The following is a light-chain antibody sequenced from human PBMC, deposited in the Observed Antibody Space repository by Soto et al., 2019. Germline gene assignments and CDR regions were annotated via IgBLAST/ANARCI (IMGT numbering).Light chain of an antibody. J-gene: IGLJ3*02. Sequence: QSVLMQPPSVSGAPGQRITISCTGNTSNIGAAYAVHWYKPLPGTVPKLLIYGTTNRPSGVPDRFSGPRSGSSASLAITGLQAEDEADYFCQSYDSRLSGSVLFGGGTQLTVL. CDR1: TSNIGAAYA. CDR3: QSYDSRLSGSVL. V-gene: IGLV1-40*01. CDR2: GTT.